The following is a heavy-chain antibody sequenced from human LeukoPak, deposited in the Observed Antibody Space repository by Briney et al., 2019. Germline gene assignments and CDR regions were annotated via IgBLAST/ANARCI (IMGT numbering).Heavy chain of an antibody. D-gene: IGHD4-17*01. J-gene: IGHJ5*02. V-gene: IGHV3-23*01. Sequence: TGGSLRLSCAASGFTFSSYAMSWVRQAPGKGLEWVSAISGSGGSTYYADSVKGRFTISRDNSKNTLYLQMNSLRAEDTAVYYCASLSTVTRGFDPWGQGTLVTVSS. CDR3: ASLSTVTRGFDP. CDR1: GFTFSSYA. CDR2: ISGSGGST.